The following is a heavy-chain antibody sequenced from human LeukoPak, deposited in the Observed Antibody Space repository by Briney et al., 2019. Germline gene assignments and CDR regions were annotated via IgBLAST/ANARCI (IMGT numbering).Heavy chain of an antibody. CDR2: IRSKAYGGTT. D-gene: IGHD6-19*01. CDR1: GFTFGDYA. J-gene: IGHJ4*02. CDR3: TSPVAGY. Sequence: GRSLRLSCTASGFTFGDYAMSWVRQAPGKGLKWVGFIRSKAYGGTTEYAASVKGRFTISRDDSKSIAYLQMNSLKTEDTAVYYCTSPVAGYWGQGTLVTVSS. V-gene: IGHV3-49*04.